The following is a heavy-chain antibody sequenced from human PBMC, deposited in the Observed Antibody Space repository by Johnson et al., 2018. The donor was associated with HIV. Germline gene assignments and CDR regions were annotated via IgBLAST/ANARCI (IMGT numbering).Heavy chain of an antibody. CDR1: GFTFSSYG. J-gene: IGHJ3*02. Sequence: QVQLVESGGGVVQPGRSLRLSCAASGFTFSSYGMHWFRQAPGKGLEWVAFIRYDGSNQYYADSVKGRFTISRDNSKNTLFLQMNSMGPEDTAVYYCAKGRAQHLDGGAFDIWGQGTMVTVSS. CDR2: IRYDGSNQ. V-gene: IGHV3-30*02. CDR3: AKGRAQHLDGGAFDI. D-gene: IGHD6-13*01.